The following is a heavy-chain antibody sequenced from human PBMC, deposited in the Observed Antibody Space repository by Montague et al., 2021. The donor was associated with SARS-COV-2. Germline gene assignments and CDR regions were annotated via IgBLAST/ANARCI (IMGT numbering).Heavy chain of an antibody. D-gene: IGHD1-26*01. CDR2: IYYDGST. CDR1: GGSIRSYY. V-gene: IGHV4-59*03. J-gene: IGHJ4*02. Sequence: SETLSLTCTVSGGSIRSYYWSWIRQTPGKGLEWIGYIYYDGSTNYNPSLKSRVTMSVDSSKNQFSLRLSSVTAADTAVYSCARYGSYFEHWGQGTLVTVSS. CDR3: ARYGSYFEH.